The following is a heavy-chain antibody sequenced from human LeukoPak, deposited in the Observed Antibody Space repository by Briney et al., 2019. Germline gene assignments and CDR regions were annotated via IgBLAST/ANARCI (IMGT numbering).Heavy chain of an antibody. Sequence: GGSLRLSCAASGFTFSRYWMHWVRQAPGKGLEWVSAISGSGGSTYYADSVKGRFTISRDNSKNTLYLQMNSLRAEDTAVYYCARGLGVVVVAATGAFDIWGQGTMVTVSS. CDR1: GFTFSRYW. V-gene: IGHV3-23*01. CDR3: ARGLGVVVVAATGAFDI. D-gene: IGHD2-15*01. J-gene: IGHJ3*02. CDR2: ISGSGGST.